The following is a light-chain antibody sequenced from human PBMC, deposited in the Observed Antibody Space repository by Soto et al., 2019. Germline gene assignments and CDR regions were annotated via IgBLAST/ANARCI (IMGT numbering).Light chain of an antibody. J-gene: IGKJ4*01. Sequence: EIVLTQSPGTLSLSPGERATLSCRASQSVSSSYLAWYQQKPGQTPRLLIYDTSIRATGVPARFRGSASGTEFTLTISSLQSEDFAVYYCQQYSKWPLTFGGGTKVDIK. V-gene: IGKV3-15*01. CDR1: QSVSSSY. CDR3: QQYSKWPLT. CDR2: DTS.